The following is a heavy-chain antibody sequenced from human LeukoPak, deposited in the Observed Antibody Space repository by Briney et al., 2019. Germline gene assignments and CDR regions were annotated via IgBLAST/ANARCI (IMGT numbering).Heavy chain of an antibody. CDR1: GFTFSSYW. CDR2: IKQDGSEK. V-gene: IGHV3-7*01. D-gene: IGHD6-19*01. J-gene: IGHJ5*02. Sequence: GGSLRLSCAASGFTFSSYWMSWVRQAPGKGLEWVANIKQDGSEKYYVDSVKGRFTISRDNAKNSLYLQMNSLRAEDTDVYYCAREGSSGWLNWFDPWGQGTLVTVSS. CDR3: AREGSSGWLNWFDP.